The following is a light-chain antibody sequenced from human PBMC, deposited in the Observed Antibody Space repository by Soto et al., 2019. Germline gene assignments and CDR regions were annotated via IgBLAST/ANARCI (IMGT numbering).Light chain of an antibody. CDR3: NAYTSTSARV. V-gene: IGLV2-14*01. CDR2: EVS. CDR1: SSDVGAYNY. Sequence: QSALTQPASVSGSPGQSITISCTGTSSDVGAYNYVSWYQQHPGKAPKLMIYEVSNRPSGVSIRFSGSKSGNTASLTISGLQAEDEADYYCNAYTSTSARVFGGGTKVTVL. J-gene: IGLJ3*02.